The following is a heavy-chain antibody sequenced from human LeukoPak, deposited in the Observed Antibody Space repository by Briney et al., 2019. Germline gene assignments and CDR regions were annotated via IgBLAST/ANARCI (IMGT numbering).Heavy chain of an antibody. J-gene: IGHJ4*02. CDR1: GFTVRNNY. V-gene: IGHV3-53*01. D-gene: IGHD2-21*01. Sequence: PGVSLILSCAASGFTVRNNYMSRVRQAPGQGLELVSVIYSGGSTYYADSVKGRFTISRDNSKNTLYLQMNSLTAEDTAVYYCARVDWPKGTYDYWGQGTLVTVSS. CDR3: ARVDWPKGTYDY. CDR2: IYSGGST.